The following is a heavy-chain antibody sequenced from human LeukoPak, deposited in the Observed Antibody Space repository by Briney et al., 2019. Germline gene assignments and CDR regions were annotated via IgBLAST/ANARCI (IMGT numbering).Heavy chain of an antibody. J-gene: IGHJ4*02. CDR2: INHSGST. CDR1: GGSFSGCY. Sequence: PSETLSLTCAVYGGSFSGCYWSWIRQPPGKGLEWIGEINHSGSTNYNPSLKSRVTISVDTSKNQFSLKLSSVTAADTAVYYCARGQVYSSSQDWGQGTLVTVSS. V-gene: IGHV4-34*01. D-gene: IGHD6-13*01. CDR3: ARGQVYSSSQD.